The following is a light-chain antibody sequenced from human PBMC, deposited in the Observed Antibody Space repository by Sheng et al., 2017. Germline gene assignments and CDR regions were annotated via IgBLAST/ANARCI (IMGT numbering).Light chain of an antibody. CDR2: GDS. V-gene: IGLV1-40*01. CDR3: QSYDSSLTV. J-gene: IGLJ3*02. CDR1: RSNIGAGYH. Sequence: QSVLTQPPSVSGAPGQGVTISCTGNRSNIGAGYHVHWYQHLPGIAPKLLIYGDSNRPSGVPDRFKGSKSGPSASLAITGLRAEDEADYYCQSYDSSLTVFGGGTKLTVL.